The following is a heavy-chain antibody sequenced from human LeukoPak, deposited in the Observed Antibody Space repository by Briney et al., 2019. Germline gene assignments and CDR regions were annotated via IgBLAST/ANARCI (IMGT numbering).Heavy chain of an antibody. V-gene: IGHV4-4*07. CDR2: IYTSGST. CDR1: GSSISSYY. D-gene: IGHD2-2*02. J-gene: IGHJ5*02. Sequence: SETLSLTCTVSGSSISSYYWSWIRQPAGKGLEWIGRIYTSGSTNYNPSLKSRVTMSVDTSKNQFSLKLSSVTAADTAVYYCARDALTCSSTSCYKSNWFDPWGQGTLVTVSS. CDR3: ARDALTCSSTSCYKSNWFDP.